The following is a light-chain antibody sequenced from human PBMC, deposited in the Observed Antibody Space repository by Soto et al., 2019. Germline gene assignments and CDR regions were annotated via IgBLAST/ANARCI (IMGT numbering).Light chain of an antibody. CDR2: NSS. CDR3: QQYSDAPHT. V-gene: IGKV3-20*01. CDR1: RSLSDNH. J-gene: IGKJ2*01. Sequence: EIVLTQSPGTLSLSPGETAALSCRASRSLSDNHLAWYQQRPGQAPRLLIYNSSSRDAGIPDRFRGSGSGTDFTLTIRRLEPEDFGVYYCQQYSDAPHTFGLGTKVEIQ.